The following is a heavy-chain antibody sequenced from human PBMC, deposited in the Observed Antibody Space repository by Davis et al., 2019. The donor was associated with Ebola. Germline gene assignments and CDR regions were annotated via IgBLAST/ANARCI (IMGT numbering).Heavy chain of an antibody. CDR3: ARKTYFDY. Sequence: SQTLSLTCAVSGGSISSGGYSWSWIRQHPGKGLEWIGYIYYSGSTYYNPSLKSRVTISVDTSKNQFSLKLSSVTAADTAVYYWARKTYFDYWGQGTLVTVSS. CDR2: IYYSGST. V-gene: IGHV4-31*02. J-gene: IGHJ4*02. CDR1: GGSISSGGYS.